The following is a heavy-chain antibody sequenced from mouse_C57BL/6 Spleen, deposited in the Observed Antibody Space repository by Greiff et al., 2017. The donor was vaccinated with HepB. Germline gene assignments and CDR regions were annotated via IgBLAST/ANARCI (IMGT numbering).Heavy chain of an antibody. J-gene: IGHJ4*01. CDR3: VRARGDWDGGAMDY. CDR2: IRSKSNNYAT. V-gene: IGHV10-1*01. Sequence: EVQVVESGGGLVQPKGSLKLSCAASGFSFNTYAMNWVRQAPGKGLEWVARIRSKSNNYATYYADSVKDRFTIYRDDSESMLYLQMNNLKTEDTAMYYCVRARGDWDGGAMDYWGQGTSVTVAS. D-gene: IGHD4-1*01. CDR1: GFSFNTYA.